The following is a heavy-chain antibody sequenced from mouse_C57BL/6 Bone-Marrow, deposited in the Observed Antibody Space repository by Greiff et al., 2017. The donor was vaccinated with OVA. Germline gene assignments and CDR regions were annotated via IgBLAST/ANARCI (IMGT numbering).Heavy chain of an antibody. CDR3: VRHGYYYAMDY. CDR1: GFSFNTYA. J-gene: IGHJ4*01. V-gene: IGHV10-1*01. CDR2: IRSKSNNYAT. Sequence: DVQLQESGGGLVQPKGSLKLSCAASGFSFNTYAMNWVRQAPGKGLEWVARIRSKSNNYATYYADSVKDRFTISRDDSESMLYLQMNNLKTEDTAMYYCVRHGYYYAMDYWGQGTSVTVSS.